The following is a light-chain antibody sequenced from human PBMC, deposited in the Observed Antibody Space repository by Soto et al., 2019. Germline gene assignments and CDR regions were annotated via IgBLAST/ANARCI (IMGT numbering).Light chain of an antibody. CDR3: QQRANWPLT. J-gene: IGKJ4*01. V-gene: IGKV3D-20*02. Sequence: EIVMTQSPATLSVSPGERATLSCRASQSVSNNYLAWYQQKPGQAPRLLIYDASHRATGIPARFSGSGSGTDFTLTISSLEPDDFGVYYCQQRANWPLTFGGGTKVDIK. CDR2: DAS. CDR1: QSVSNNY.